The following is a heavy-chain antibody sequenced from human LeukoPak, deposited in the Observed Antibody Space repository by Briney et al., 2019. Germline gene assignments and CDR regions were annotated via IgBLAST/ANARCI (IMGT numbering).Heavy chain of an antibody. D-gene: IGHD1-26*01. CDR2: IGSDGSGT. J-gene: IGHJ4*02. V-gene: IGHV3-74*03. Sequence: PGGSLRLSCAASGFNFRDYGAHWVRQAPGKGLVWVSRIGSDGSGTKYADSVKGRFTVYRDNAKTTLYLEMNSLRVEDTAVYYCARLGRVTGWYSVYWGQGAMVTVAS. CDR1: GFNFRDYG. CDR3: ARLGRVTGWYSVY.